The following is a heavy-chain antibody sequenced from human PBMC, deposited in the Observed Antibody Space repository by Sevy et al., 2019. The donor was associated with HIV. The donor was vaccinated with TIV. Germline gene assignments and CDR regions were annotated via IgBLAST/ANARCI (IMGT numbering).Heavy chain of an antibody. CDR2: INAGNGNT. Sequence: ASVKVSCKASGYTFTSYAMHWVRQAPGQRLERMGWINAGNGNTKYSQKFQGRVTITRDTSASTAYMELSSLRSEDTAVYYCATPLAVTGYFDYWGQGTLVTVSS. D-gene: IGHD6-19*01. CDR3: ATPLAVTGYFDY. J-gene: IGHJ4*02. CDR1: GYTFTSYA. V-gene: IGHV1-3*01.